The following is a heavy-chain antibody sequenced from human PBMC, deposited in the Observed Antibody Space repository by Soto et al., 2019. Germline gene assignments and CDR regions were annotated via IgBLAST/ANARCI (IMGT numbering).Heavy chain of an antibody. V-gene: IGHV1-58*01. D-gene: IGHD3-22*01. J-gene: IGHJ3*02. CDR1: GFTFTSSA. CDR2: IVVGSGNT. CDR3: AAAPGTGTYYYDSSGYPDAFDI. Sequence: ASVKVSCKASGFTFTSSAVQWVRQARGQRLEWIGWIVVGSGNTNYAQKFQERVTITRDMSTSTAYMELSSLRSEDTAVYYCAAAPGTGTYYYDSSGYPDAFDIWGQGTMVTVSS.